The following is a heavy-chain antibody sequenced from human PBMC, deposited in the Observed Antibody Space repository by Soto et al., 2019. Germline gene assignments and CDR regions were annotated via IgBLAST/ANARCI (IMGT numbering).Heavy chain of an antibody. J-gene: IGHJ4*02. Sequence: PWGSLRLSCAASGFTFNIYGMHWVRQAPDKGLEWVALISYDVSNQYYADSVKGRFTISGDNSKNTLFLQMNSLRADDTAVYYCAKDQAPGQGSSEYWGEGNMVNVSS. D-gene: IGHD6-6*01. CDR3: AKDQAPGQGSSEY. CDR2: ISYDVSNQ. CDR1: GFTFNIYG. V-gene: IGHV3-30*18.